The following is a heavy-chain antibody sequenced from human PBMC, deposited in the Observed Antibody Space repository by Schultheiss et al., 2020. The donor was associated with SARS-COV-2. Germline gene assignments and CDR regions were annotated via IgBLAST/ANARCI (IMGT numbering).Heavy chain of an antibody. CDR3: ARVGRDCSHGICYNAEYFQH. J-gene: IGHJ1*01. D-gene: IGHD2-8*01. CDR1: GFTFRNYP. Sequence: GGSLRLSCVASGFTFRNYPMHWVRQAPGKGLEWVALISYEGSIKQYAEVLQGRFTISRDSSKNTLYLQMDSLRAEDTAVYYCARVGRDCSHGICYNAEYFQHWGQGTLVTVSS. CDR2: ISYEGSIK. V-gene: IGHV3-30*03.